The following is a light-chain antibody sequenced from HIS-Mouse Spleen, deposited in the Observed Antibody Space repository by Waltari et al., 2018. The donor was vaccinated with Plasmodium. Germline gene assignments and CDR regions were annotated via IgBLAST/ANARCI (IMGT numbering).Light chain of an antibody. CDR2: KVS. Sequence: DVVMTQSPLSLPVTLGQPASISCRSSQSLVHSDGNTYLNWFQQRPGQSTRRLIYKVSNRDSGVPDRFSGSGSGTEFTLKISRVEAEDVGVYYCMQGTHWPPWTFGQGTKVEIK. V-gene: IGKV2-30*02. CDR1: QSLVHSDGNTY. CDR3: MQGTHWPPWT. J-gene: IGKJ1*01.